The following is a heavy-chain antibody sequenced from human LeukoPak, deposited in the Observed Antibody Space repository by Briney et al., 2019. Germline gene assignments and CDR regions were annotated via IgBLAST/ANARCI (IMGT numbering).Heavy chain of an antibody. CDR1: GFTYSSYG. Sequence: GGSLRLSCAASGFTYSSYGMHWVRQAPGKGLEWVAFIRYDGTNKYYADSMKGRFTISRDNSKNTLDLQMNSLRAEDTAVYYCAKLSGTYYYDSSGYYYFDYWGQGTLVTVSS. J-gene: IGHJ4*02. V-gene: IGHV3-30*02. D-gene: IGHD3-22*01. CDR3: AKLSGTYYYDSSGYYYFDY. CDR2: IRYDGTNK.